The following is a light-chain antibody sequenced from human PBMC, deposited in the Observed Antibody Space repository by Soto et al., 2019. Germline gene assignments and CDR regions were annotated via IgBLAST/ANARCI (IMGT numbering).Light chain of an antibody. V-gene: IGLV2-23*01. CDR3: CSYAGSSTYV. CDR1: SSDVGGYNL. J-gene: IGLJ1*01. Sequence: QSVLTQPASVSGSPGQSITISCTGTSSDVGGYNLVSWYQQHPGKAPKLMIYEGSKRPSGVSNRFSGSKSGNTASLTISGLQAEDEADYYCCSYAGSSTYVFXTGTKVTVL. CDR2: EGS.